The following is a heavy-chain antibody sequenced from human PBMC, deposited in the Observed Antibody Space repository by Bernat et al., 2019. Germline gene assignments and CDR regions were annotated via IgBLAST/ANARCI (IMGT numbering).Heavy chain of an antibody. Sequence: QLQLQESGPGLVKPSETLSLTCTVSGASISSSNYYWGWIRQPPGKGLEWIGSIYYSGSTYYNPPLKSRVTISLDTSRNPFSVKMSSATAADAAVYYCARNADTDPNVTAFEIWGQGKMVTVSS. J-gene: IGHJ3*02. CDR2: IYYSGST. D-gene: IGHD2-8*01. V-gene: IGHV4-39*01. CDR1: GASISSSNYY. CDR3: ARNADTDPNVTAFEI.